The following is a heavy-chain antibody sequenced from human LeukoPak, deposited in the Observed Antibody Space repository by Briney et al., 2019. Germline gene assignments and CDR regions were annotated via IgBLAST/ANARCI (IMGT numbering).Heavy chain of an antibody. D-gene: IGHD3-22*01. CDR3: VKAVYDSSGYYYAY. J-gene: IGHJ4*02. CDR1: GFTFSTYA. V-gene: IGHV3-64D*09. CDR2: ITPDGGGT. Sequence: SGGSLRLSCSASGFTFSTYAINWVRQAPGKGLEYVSAITPDGGGTFYADSVQGRFTISRDNSKNTLYLQMSSLRAEDTAVYYCVKAVYDSSGYYYAYWGQGTLVTVSS.